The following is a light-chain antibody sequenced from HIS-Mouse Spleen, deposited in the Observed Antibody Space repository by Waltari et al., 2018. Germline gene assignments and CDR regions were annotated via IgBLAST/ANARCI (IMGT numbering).Light chain of an antibody. CDR2: EVS. V-gene: IGLV2-14*01. J-gene: IGLJ3*02. Sequence: QSALTQPASVSGSPGQSITISCTGTSSDVGGYNYVSWYPQPPGTAPKLMIYEVSTRPSGVSNRFSGSKSGNTASLTISGLQAEDEADYYCSSYTSSSTLWVFGGGTKLTVL. CDR3: SSYTSSSTLWV. CDR1: SSDVGGYNY.